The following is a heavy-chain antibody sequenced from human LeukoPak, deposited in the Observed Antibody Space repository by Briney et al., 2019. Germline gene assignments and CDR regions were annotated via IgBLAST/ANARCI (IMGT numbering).Heavy chain of an antibody. J-gene: IGHJ4*02. CDR2: FRSKTDGGTI. Sequence: GGSLRLSCAASGFTFSNAWMSWVRQAPGKGLEWAGRFRSKTDGGTIDYAAPVKGRFTISRDDSRNTLYLQMNSLKTEDTAVYYCTTVIMGAPKDDYWGQGTLVTVSS. CDR3: TTVIMGAPKDDY. V-gene: IGHV3-15*05. D-gene: IGHD1-26*01. CDR1: GFTFSNAW.